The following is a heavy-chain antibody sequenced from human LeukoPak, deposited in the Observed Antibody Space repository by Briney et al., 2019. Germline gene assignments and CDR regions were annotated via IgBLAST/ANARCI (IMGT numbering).Heavy chain of an antibody. CDR2: IYSGGST. Sequence: QSGGSLRLSCAASGFTVSSNYMSWVRQAPGKGLEWVSVIYSGGSTYYADSVKGRFTISRDNSKNTLYLQMNSLRAEDTAVYYCARAIISSVWGPYFDYWGQGTLVTVSS. CDR3: ARAIISSVWGPYFDY. J-gene: IGHJ4*02. D-gene: IGHD3-10*01. CDR1: GFTVSSNY. V-gene: IGHV3-53*01.